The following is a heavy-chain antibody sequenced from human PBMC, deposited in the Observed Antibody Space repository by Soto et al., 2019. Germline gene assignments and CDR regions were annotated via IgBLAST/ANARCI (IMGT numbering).Heavy chain of an antibody. J-gene: IGHJ3*02. CDR3: AREVPSMIVVVITGAFDI. D-gene: IGHD3-22*01. CDR2: IYYSGST. Sequence: QVQLQESGPGLVKPSQTLSLTCTVSGGSISSGDYYWSWIRQPPGKGLEWIGYIYYSGSTYYNPSLKSRVTISVETSKYQFSLKLSSVTAADTAVYYCAREVPSMIVVVITGAFDIWGQGTMVTVSS. V-gene: IGHV4-30-4*01. CDR1: GGSISSGDYY.